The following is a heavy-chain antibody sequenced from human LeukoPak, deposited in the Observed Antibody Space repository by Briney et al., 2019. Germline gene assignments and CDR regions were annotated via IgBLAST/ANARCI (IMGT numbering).Heavy chain of an antibody. J-gene: IGHJ4*02. D-gene: IGHD1-26*01. Sequence: GGSPRLSCAASGLTFRNYGMHWVRQAPGKGLEWVAVIWYDGSDKYYADSVKGRFTISRDNSKDTLYLQMNSLRAEDTAVYYCATDRNSGKYYDYWGQGTLVTVSS. CDR2: IWYDGSDK. CDR3: ATDRNSGKYYDY. V-gene: IGHV3-33*01. CDR1: GLTFRNYG.